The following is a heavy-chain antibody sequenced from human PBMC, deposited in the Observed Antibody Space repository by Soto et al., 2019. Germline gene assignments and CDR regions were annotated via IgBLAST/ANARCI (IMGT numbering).Heavy chain of an antibody. V-gene: IGHV2-5*02. CDR2: VYWDDDK. CDR3: AQGFCFGADCYPNTCLEV. J-gene: IGHJ4*02. CDR1: GFSLSTTEEG. D-gene: IGHD2-21*02. Sequence: QITLKESGPTLANPTQTLTLTCTFSGFSLSTTEEGVGWIRQPPGKAPEWLALVYWDDDKRYSPSLKTRLTITTDTSTNRVVLTGTDVHPVDTATYDCAQGFCFGADCYPNTCLEVWGQGILGTVSS.